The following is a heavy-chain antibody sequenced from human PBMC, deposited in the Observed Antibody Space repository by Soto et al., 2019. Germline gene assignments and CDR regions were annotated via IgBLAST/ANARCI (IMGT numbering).Heavy chain of an antibody. V-gene: IGHV1-3*01. D-gene: IGHD3-3*01. J-gene: IGHJ5*02. CDR2: INAGNGNT. CDR3: ARDYTIFGVVIIRGNWFDP. CDR1: GYTFTSYA. Sequence: ASVKVSCKASGYTFTSYAMHWVRQAPGQRLEWMGWINAGNGNTKYSQKFQGRVTITRDTSASTAYMELSSLRSEDTAVYYCARDYTIFGVVIIRGNWFDPWGQGTLVIVSS.